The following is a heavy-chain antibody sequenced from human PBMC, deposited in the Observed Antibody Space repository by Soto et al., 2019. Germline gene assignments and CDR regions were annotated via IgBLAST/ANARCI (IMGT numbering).Heavy chain of an antibody. CDR1: GYTFTSYG. Sequence: ASVKVSCKASGYTFTSYGISWVRQPPGQGLEWMGWISAYNGNTNYAEKLQGRVTMTTDTSTSTVYMELRSLRSDDTAVYYCAGIAAVAGHVIYYNGMDVWGQGTTVTVSS. CDR3: AGIAAVAGHVIYYNGMDV. CDR2: ISAYNGNT. D-gene: IGHD6-19*01. J-gene: IGHJ6*02. V-gene: IGHV1-18*01.